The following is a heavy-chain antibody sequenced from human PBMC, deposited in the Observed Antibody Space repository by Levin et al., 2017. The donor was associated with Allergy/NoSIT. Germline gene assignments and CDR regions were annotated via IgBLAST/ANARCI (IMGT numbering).Heavy chain of an antibody. Sequence: SETLSLTCTVSGGSISSSSYFWGWIRQPPGTGLEWIGGIHYTGSTYYNPSLKSRVTISVDTSKNQFSLKLSSVTAADTAVYYCARQNYGDNSFYFDYWGQGTLVTVSS. D-gene: IGHD4-17*01. J-gene: IGHJ4*02. CDR1: GGSISSSSYF. V-gene: IGHV4-39*01. CDR3: ARQNYGDNSFYFDY. CDR2: IHYTGST.